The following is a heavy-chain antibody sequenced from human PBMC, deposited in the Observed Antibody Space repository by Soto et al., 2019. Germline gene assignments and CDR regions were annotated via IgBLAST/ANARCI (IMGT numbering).Heavy chain of an antibody. D-gene: IGHD6-19*01. J-gene: IGHJ4*02. CDR3: AKDQPYSSGWTPRY. CDR2: ISYDGSNK. V-gene: IGHV3-30*18. Sequence: QVQLVESGGGVVQPGRSLRLSCPASGFTFSSYSMHWVRQAPGKGLEWVAVISYDGSNKYYADSVKGRFTISRDNSKNTLYLQMNSLRAEDTAVYYCAKDQPYSSGWTPRYWGQGTLVTVSS. CDR1: GFTFSSYS.